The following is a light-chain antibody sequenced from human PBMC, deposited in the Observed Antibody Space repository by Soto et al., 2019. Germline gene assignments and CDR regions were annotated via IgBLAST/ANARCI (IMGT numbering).Light chain of an antibody. CDR2: EVS. V-gene: IGLV2-14*01. CDR3: SSYTSRSTRV. J-gene: IGLJ3*02. CDR1: SSDVGGYNY. Sequence: QSVLTQPAPVSGSPGQSITISCTGTSSDVGGYNYVSWYQQHPGKAPKLMIYEVSNRPSGVSNRFSGSKSGNTASLTISGLQAEDEADYDCSSYTSRSTRVFGGGTKRTVL.